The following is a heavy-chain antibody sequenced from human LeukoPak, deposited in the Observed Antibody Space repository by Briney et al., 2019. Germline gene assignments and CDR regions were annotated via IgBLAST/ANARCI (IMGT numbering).Heavy chain of an antibody. Sequence: SETLSLTCTVSGGSISSYYWSWIRQPPGKGLEWIGYIYYSGSTNYNPSLKSRVTISVDPSKNQFSLKLSSVTAADTAVYYCARAAGTFDPFDYWGQGTLVTVSS. CDR2: IYYSGST. V-gene: IGHV4-59*01. CDR3: ARAAGTFDPFDY. CDR1: GGSISSYY. J-gene: IGHJ4*02. D-gene: IGHD6-13*01.